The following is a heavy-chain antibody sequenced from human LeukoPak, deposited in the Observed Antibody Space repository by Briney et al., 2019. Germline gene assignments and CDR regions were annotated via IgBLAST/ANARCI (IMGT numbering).Heavy chain of an antibody. CDR3: ARYRVVPATMDFDY. D-gene: IGHD2-2*01. J-gene: IGHJ4*02. Sequence: GGSLRLSCAASGFTFSSYAMNWVRQAPGKGLEWVSYISSSGSTIYYADSVKGRFAISRDNAKNSLYLQMNSLRAEGTAVYYCARYRVVPATMDFDYWGQGTLVTVSS. CDR2: ISSSGSTI. CDR1: GFTFSSYA. V-gene: IGHV3-48*01.